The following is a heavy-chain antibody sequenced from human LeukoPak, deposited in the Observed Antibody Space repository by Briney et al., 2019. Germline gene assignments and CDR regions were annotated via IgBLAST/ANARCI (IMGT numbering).Heavy chain of an antibody. CDR3: ARGTYYYDSSGYYPSGKARRWYFDL. J-gene: IGHJ2*01. D-gene: IGHD3-22*01. V-gene: IGHV4-4*07. CDR2: IYTSGST. CDR1: GGSISSYY. Sequence: PSETLSLTCTVSGGSISSYYWSWIRQPAGKGLEWIGRIYTSGSTNYNPSLKSRVTRSVDTSKDQFSLKLSSVTAADTAVYYCARGTYYYDSSGYYPSGKARRWYFDLWGRGTLVTVSS.